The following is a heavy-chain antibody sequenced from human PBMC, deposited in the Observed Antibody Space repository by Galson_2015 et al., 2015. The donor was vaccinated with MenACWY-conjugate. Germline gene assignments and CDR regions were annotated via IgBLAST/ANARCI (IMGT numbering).Heavy chain of an antibody. Sequence: SETLSLTCAVSGGSISNYWSWFRLPPRKRRVWIGYVYFGAGTTYNPSLESHVTMSLETTKSKFTLKMISVTAADTAVYFCAKHALGGYFDYWGQGILVSVSS. CDR2: VYFGAGT. CDR1: GGSISNY. CDR3: AKHALGGYFDY. J-gene: IGHJ4*02. D-gene: IGHD1-26*01. V-gene: IGHV4-59*12.